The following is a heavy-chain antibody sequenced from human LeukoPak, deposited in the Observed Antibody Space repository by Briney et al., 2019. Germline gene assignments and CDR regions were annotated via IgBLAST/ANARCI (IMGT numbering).Heavy chain of an antibody. V-gene: IGHV4-61*02. Sequence: SQTLSLTCTVSGGSISSGSYYWSWIRQPAGKGLEWIGRNYTSGSTNYNPSLKSRVTISVDTSKNQFSLKLSSVTAADTAVYYCARDRSIWFGESYYYYYYMDVWGKGTTVTVSS. CDR2: NYTSGST. CDR3: ARDRSIWFGESYYYYYYMDV. CDR1: GGSISSGSYY. D-gene: IGHD3-10*01. J-gene: IGHJ6*03.